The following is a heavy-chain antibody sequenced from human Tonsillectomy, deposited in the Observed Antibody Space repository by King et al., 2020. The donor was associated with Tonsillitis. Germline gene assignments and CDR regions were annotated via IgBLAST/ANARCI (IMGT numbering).Heavy chain of an antibody. V-gene: IGHV3-23*04. J-gene: IGHJ4*02. D-gene: IGHD5-18*01. CDR1: GFTFSNSA. Sequence: VQLVESGGGLVQPGGSLRLSCAASGFTFSNSAMAWVRQAPGKGREWVSGISGSGDSTYYADSVKGRFTISRDNSKNTLYLQMNILRDADTALYYCAKVVSTAIVYYFDYWGQGSLVTVSS. CDR2: ISGSGDST. CDR3: AKVVSTAIVYYFDY.